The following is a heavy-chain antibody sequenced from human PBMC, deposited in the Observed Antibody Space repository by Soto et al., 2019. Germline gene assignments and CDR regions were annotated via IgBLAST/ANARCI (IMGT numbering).Heavy chain of an antibody. J-gene: IGHJ4*02. V-gene: IGHV4-59*01. CDR1: GGSISSYY. CDR3: AAPPRY. CDR2: IYNSGNT. D-gene: IGHD6-6*01. Sequence: PSETLSLTCTVSGGSISSYYWNWIRQPPGKGLEWIGYIYNSGNTNYNPSLRSRVTISVDTFKNQFSLKLTSVTAADTAVYYCAAPPRYWGQGTLVTVSS.